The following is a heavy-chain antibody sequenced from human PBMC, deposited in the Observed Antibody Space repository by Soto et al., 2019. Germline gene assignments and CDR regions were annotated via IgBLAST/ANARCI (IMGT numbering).Heavy chain of an antibody. CDR2: IIPILGIA. CDR3: ASSAVATVGDY. Sequence: QVQLVQSGAEVKKPGSSVKVSCKASGGTFSSYTISWVRQAPGQGLEWMGRIIPILGIANYAQKFQGRVTITADKSTSTAYMELSSLRSEDTAVCYGASSAVATVGDYWGQGTLLTVSS. D-gene: IGHD5-12*01. J-gene: IGHJ4*02. V-gene: IGHV1-69*02. CDR1: GGTFSSYT.